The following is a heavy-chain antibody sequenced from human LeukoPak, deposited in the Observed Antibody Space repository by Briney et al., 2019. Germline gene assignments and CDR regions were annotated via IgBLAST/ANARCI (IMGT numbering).Heavy chain of an antibody. CDR1: GFTFSSYG. D-gene: IGHD3-9*01. CDR3: AKSGPLRYFDWFPSGVDV. V-gene: IGHV3-30*18. Sequence: PGGSLRLSCAASGFTFSSYGMHWVRQAPGKGLEWVAVISYDGSNKYYADSVKGRFTISRDNSKNTLYLQMNSLRAEDTAVYYCAKSGPLRYFDWFPSGVDVWGQGTTVTVSS. CDR2: ISYDGSNK. J-gene: IGHJ6*02.